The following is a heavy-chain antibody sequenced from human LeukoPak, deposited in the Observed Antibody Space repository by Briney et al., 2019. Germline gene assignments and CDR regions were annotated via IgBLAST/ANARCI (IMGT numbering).Heavy chain of an antibody. D-gene: IGHD6-13*01. CDR2: INWNGGST. CDR3: ARAAAAFAYYYYMDV. Sequence: PGGSLRLSCAASGFTFDDYGTSWVRQAPGKGLEWVSGINWNGGSTGYADSVKGRFTISRDNAKNSLYLQMNSLRAEDTALYSSARAAAAFAYYYYMDVWGKGTTVTVSS. V-gene: IGHV3-20*04. CDR1: GFTFDDYG. J-gene: IGHJ6*03.